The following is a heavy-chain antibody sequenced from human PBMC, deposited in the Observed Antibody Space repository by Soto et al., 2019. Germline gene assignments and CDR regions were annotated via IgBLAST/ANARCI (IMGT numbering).Heavy chain of an antibody. V-gene: IGHV4-34*01. D-gene: IGHD7-27*01. Sequence: QVQLQRWGAGLLKPSETLSLTCAVYGGLISGYYWSWIRQPPGKGLEWIGEINQSGSINYNPSLKSRVTISVDTSKNQFSLKLSSVTAADTAVYYCARGWGRIFDYWGQGSLVTVSS. CDR2: INQSGSI. CDR3: ARGWGRIFDY. J-gene: IGHJ4*02. CDR1: GGLISGYY.